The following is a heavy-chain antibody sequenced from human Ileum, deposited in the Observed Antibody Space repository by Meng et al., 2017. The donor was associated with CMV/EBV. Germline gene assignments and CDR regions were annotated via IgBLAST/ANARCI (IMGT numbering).Heavy chain of an antibody. D-gene: IGHD5-24*01. J-gene: IGHJ4*02. V-gene: IGHV4-61*02. CDR3: ARGANGFNLGFFDS. CDR2: IYTTGTT. Sequence: QGQLQEPGPGLVKPSQTLSLTCTVSGDSVSGGTYSWNWIRQPAGKGLEWIGRIYTTGTTNYNPSLKSRVIISSDTSNNQFSLELTSVTAADTAVYYCARGANGFNLGFFDSWGQGSLVTVSS. CDR1: GDSVSGGTYS.